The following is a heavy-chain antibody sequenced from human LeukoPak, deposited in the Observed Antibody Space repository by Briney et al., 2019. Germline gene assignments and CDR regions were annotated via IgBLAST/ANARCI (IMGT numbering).Heavy chain of an antibody. D-gene: IGHD6-13*01. Sequence: GGSLRLSCAASGFTFGDYYMIWIRQAPGKGLEWVSYISSSSSYTNYADSVKGRFTISRDNAKNSLFLQMNSLRPEDTAVYHCARAYSTAWFDYWGQGTLVTVSS. V-gene: IGHV3-11*05. CDR3: ARAYSTAWFDY. J-gene: IGHJ4*02. CDR1: GFTFGDYY. CDR2: ISSSSSYT.